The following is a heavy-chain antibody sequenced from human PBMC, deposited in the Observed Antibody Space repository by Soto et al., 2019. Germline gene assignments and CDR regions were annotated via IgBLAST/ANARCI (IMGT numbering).Heavy chain of an antibody. CDR2: IIPIFGTA. V-gene: IGHV1-69*13. D-gene: IGHD6-13*01. J-gene: IGHJ5*01. CDR3: ARDLGQQLFYNWFDS. CDR1: GGTFSSYA. Sequence: SVKVSCKASGGTFSSYAISWVRQAPGQGLEWMGGIIPIFGTANYAQKFQGRVTITADESTSTAYMELSSLRSEDTAVYYCARDLGQQLFYNWFDSWGQGTLVTVSS.